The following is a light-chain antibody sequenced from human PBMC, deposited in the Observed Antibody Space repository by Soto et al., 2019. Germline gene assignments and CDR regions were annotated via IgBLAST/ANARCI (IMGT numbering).Light chain of an antibody. J-gene: IGKJ1*01. V-gene: IGKV1-27*01. CDR2: AAS. CDR3: QKYNSAPQT. CDR1: QDISSY. Sequence: DIQMTQSPSSVSASVGDRVTITCRASQDISSYLNWYQQKPGKVPKLLIYAASTLQSGVPSRFSSSGSGTDFTLTISSLHPEDVATYYCQKYNSAPQTFGQGTKVEIK.